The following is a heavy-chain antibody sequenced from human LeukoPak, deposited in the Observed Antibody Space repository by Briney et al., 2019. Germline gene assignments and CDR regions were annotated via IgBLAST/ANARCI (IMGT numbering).Heavy chain of an antibody. CDR3: ARDLNDYGDYESNY. V-gene: IGHV1-69*01. CDR2: IIPIFGTA. Sequence: ASVKVSCTASGGTFSSYAISWVRQAPGQGLEWMGGIIPIFGTANYAQKFQGRVTITADESTSTAYMELSSLRSEDTAVYYCARDLNDYGDYESNYWGQGTLVTVSS. CDR1: GGTFSSYA. J-gene: IGHJ4*02. D-gene: IGHD4-17*01.